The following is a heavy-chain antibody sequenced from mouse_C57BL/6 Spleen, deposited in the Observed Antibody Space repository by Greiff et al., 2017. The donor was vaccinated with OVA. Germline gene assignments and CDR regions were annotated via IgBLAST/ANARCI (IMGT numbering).Heavy chain of an antibody. Sequence: QVQLQQPGAELAKPGASVKLSCKASGYTFTSYWMQWVKQRPGQGLEWIGELDPSDSYTNYNKKFKGKATLTVDTSSSTAYMQLSSLTSEHSAVYYCTKRASYDYGSSFYWYFDVWGTGTTVTVSS. V-gene: IGHV1-50*01. CDR2: LDPSDSYT. CDR1: GYTFTSYW. D-gene: IGHD1-1*01. J-gene: IGHJ1*03. CDR3: TKRASYDYGSSFYWYFDV.